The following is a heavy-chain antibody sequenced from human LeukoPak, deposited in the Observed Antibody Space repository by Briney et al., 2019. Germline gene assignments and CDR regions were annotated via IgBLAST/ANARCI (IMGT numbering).Heavy chain of an antibody. CDR1: GGSFSGYY. Sequence: SETLSLTCAVYGGSFSGYYWSWIRQPPGKGLEWIGEINHSGSTYYNPSLKSRVTISVDTSKNQFSLKLSSVTAADTAVYYCARGWELLSAFDIWGQGTMVTVSS. V-gene: IGHV4-34*01. J-gene: IGHJ3*02. D-gene: IGHD1-26*01. CDR3: ARGWELLSAFDI. CDR2: INHSGST.